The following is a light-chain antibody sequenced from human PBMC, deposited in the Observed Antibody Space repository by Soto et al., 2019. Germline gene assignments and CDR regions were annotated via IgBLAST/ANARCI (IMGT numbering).Light chain of an antibody. Sequence: QSVLKQPASVSGSPGQSITISCIGTSSDVGSYNLVSWYQQHPGKAPKVLIYEVSERPSGVSNRFSGSKSGNTASLTISGLQAEDEAEYYCCSYAGSRTHVLFVVGTKLTVL. CDR2: EVS. CDR1: SSDVGSYNL. CDR3: CSYAGSRTHVL. V-gene: IGLV2-23*02. J-gene: IGLJ2*01.